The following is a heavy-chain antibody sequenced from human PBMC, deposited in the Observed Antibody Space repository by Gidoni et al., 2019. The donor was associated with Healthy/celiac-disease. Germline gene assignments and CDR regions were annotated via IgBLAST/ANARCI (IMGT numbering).Heavy chain of an antibody. CDR1: GGSFSGYY. J-gene: IGHJ5*02. V-gene: IGHV4-34*01. CDR2: INHSGST. CDR3: ARGHYDSSGWSHWFDP. Sequence: QVQLRQWGAGLLKPSETLSLTCAVYGGSFSGYYWSWIRQPPGKGLEWIGEINHSGSTNYNPSLKSRVTISVDTSKNQFSLKLSSVTAADTAVYYCARGHYDSSGWSHWFDPWGQGTLVTVSS. D-gene: IGHD3-22*01.